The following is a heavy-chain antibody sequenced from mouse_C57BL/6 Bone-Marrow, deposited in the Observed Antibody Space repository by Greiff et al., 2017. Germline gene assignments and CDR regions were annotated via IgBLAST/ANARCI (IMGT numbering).Heavy chain of an antibody. CDR2: INPSNGGP. Sequence: QVQLQQPGTELVKPGASVKLSCKASGYTFTSYWMPWVKQRPGQGLEWIGNINPSNGGPNYNEKLKSKVTLTVDKSYSTAYMQLSSLTSEYSAVYYCARSRGNYAYCYALDYWGQGTTVTVSS. CDR1: GYTFTSYW. CDR3: ARSRGNYAYCYALDY. J-gene: IGHJ4*01. V-gene: IGHV1-53*01. D-gene: IGHD2-1*01.